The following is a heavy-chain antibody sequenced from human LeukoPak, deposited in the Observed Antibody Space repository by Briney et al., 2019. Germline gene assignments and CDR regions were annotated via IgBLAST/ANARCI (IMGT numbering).Heavy chain of an antibody. Sequence: GGSLRLSCGASSFTFSSYVMSWVRQAPGKGLEWVSTVSTTGGSTYYADSVKGRFTISRDNSKDTLYLQMNSLRAEDTAVYYCAKLGYYYDSSGYYLRSYYFDYWGQGTLVTVSS. J-gene: IGHJ4*02. V-gene: IGHV3-23*01. CDR2: VSTTGGST. CDR1: SFTFSSYV. CDR3: AKLGYYYDSSGYYLRSYYFDY. D-gene: IGHD3-22*01.